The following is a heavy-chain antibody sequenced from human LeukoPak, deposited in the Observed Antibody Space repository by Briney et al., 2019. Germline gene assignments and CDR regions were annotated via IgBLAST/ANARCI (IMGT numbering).Heavy chain of an antibody. V-gene: IGHV3-23*01. CDR1: GFTFNTYG. J-gene: IGHJ6*03. D-gene: IGHD1-26*01. CDR2: ISGSGGST. Sequence: PGGSLRLSCAASGFTFNTYGMSWVRQAPGKGLEWVSGISGSGGSTYYADSVKGRFTISRDNSKKTLYLQMNSLRAEDTAVYYCAKDSKIVGPTFRSYHYMDVWGKGTTVTVSS. CDR3: AKDSKIVGPTFRSYHYMDV.